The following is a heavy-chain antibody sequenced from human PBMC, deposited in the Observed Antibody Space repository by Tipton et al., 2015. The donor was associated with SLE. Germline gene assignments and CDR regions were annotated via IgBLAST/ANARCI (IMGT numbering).Heavy chain of an antibody. Sequence: QVQLVQSGAEVKKPGSSVKVSCRASGDALSSNTISWVRQATGQGLEWMGWMNPNSGTTGYAQNFQGRVTMTRNTSTSTAYMELSSLRSEDTALYYCARHAAGGMALGYFGMDVWGKGTTVTVSS. V-gene: IGHV1-8*02. CDR3: ARHAAGGMALGYFGMDV. CDR1: GDALSSNT. D-gene: IGHD6-13*01. J-gene: IGHJ6*04. CDR2: MNPNSGTT.